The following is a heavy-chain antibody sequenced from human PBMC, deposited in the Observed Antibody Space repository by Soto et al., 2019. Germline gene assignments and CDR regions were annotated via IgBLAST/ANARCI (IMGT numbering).Heavy chain of an antibody. CDR1: GESVSDSY. V-gene: IGHV4-34*01. D-gene: IGHD3-16*01. CDR3: ARGVMEGAFKGGRRSYYWFLDL. J-gene: IGHJ2*01. Sequence: QAHLQQWGAGLVRPSETLSLTCAVYGESVSDSYWTWIRRSPGRGLGWLGESNPSKGATYNPSLKSRVSISLDTSKRQLALKLFSATAADTAVYYCARGVMEGAFKGGRRSYYWFLDLWGRGTLVAVSS. CDR2: SNPSKGA.